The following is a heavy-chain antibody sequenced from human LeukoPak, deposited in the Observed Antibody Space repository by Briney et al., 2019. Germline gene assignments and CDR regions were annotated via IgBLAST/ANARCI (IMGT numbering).Heavy chain of an antibody. Sequence: SETLSLTCTVSGGSISSYYWSWIRQPAGKGLEWIGRIYTSGSTNYNPSLKSRVTMSVDTSKNQFSLKLSSVTAADTAVYYCARVAIISTSDYYYGMDVWGQGTTVTVSS. CDR2: IYTSGST. CDR3: ARVAIISTSDYYYGMDV. CDR1: GGSISSYY. V-gene: IGHV4-4*07. D-gene: IGHD3-9*01. J-gene: IGHJ6*02.